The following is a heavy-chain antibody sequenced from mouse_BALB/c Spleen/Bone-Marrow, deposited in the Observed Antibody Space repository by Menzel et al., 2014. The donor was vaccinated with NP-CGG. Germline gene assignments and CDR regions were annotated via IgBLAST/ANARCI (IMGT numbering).Heavy chain of an antibody. Sequence: VQLQQSGPELVKPGPSVKISCKTSGYTFTEYTMHWVKQSHGKSLEWIGSINPNNGGTSYNQKFKGKATLTVDKSSSTAYMELRSLTSEDSAVYYCARRGGYDYWGQGTTLIVSS. J-gene: IGHJ2*01. CDR1: GYTFTEYT. CDR2: INPNNGGT. D-gene: IGHD1-2*01. V-gene: IGHV1-22*01. CDR3: ARRGGYDY.